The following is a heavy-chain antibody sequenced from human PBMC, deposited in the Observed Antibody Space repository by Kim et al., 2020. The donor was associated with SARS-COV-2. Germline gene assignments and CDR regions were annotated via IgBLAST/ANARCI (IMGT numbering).Heavy chain of an antibody. D-gene: IGHD2-2*01. Sequence: GGSLRLSCAASGFTFSSYSMNWVRQAPGKGLEWVSSISSSSSYIYYADSVKGRFTISRDNAKNSLYLQMNSLRAEDTAVYYCARESNLYCSSTSCYGDYYYGMVVWGQGTTVTVSS. J-gene: IGHJ6*02. CDR1: GFTFSSYS. CDR2: ISSSSSYI. V-gene: IGHV3-21*01. CDR3: ARESNLYCSSTSCYGDYYYGMVV.